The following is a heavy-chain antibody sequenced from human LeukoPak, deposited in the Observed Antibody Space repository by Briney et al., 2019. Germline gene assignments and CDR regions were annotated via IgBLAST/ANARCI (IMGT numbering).Heavy chain of an antibody. Sequence: GSLRLSCAASGFTFSSYWMSWVRQAPGKGLEWVANIKQDGSEKYYVDSVKGRFTISRDNAKNSLYLQMNSLRAEDTAVYYCARMGSSWVGYFDYWGQGTLVTVSS. CDR2: IKQDGSEK. CDR1: GFTFSSYW. J-gene: IGHJ4*02. V-gene: IGHV3-7*01. D-gene: IGHD6-13*01. CDR3: ARMGSSWVGYFDY.